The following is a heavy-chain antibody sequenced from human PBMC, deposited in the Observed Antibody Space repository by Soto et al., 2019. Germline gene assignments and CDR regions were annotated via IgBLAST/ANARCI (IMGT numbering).Heavy chain of an antibody. CDR1: CGSITSGGYC. CDR3: ARDGDYFGSGSPPLLSK. V-gene: IGHV4-31*03. Sequence: QVPLEGAGPGLVKPSQTLSLTCTVSCGSITSGGYCWAWIRQDPVKGLGWVGHIYYSGSTSYNPSLKSRVTISIDTSKNQFSLKLTSVTAADTAVYYCARDGDYFGSGSPPLLSKWGQGTLVTVSS. J-gene: IGHJ4*02. CDR2: IYYSGST. D-gene: IGHD3-10*01.